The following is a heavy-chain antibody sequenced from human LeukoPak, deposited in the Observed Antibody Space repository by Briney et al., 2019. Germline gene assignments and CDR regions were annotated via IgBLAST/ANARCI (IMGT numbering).Heavy chain of an antibody. V-gene: IGHV1-69*05. CDR2: IIPIFGTA. CDR3: ARGGEMATIIGDAFDI. CDR1: GGTFSNYA. Sequence: GASVKVSCKASGGTFSNYAISWVRQAPGQGLEWMGGIIPIFGTANYAQKFQGRVTITTDESTSTAYMELSSLRSEDTAVYYCARGGEMATIIGDAFDIWGQGTMVTVSS. J-gene: IGHJ3*02. D-gene: IGHD5-24*01.